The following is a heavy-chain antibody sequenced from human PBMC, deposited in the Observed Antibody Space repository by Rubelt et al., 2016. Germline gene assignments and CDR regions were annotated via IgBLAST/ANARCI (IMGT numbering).Heavy chain of an antibody. CDR1: GGSISSYY. V-gene: IGHV4-59*08. J-gene: IGHJ6*02. CDR2: IYYSGST. CDR3: ARHQLYDILTGLYGMDV. D-gene: IGHD3-9*01. Sequence: QVQLQESGPGLVKPSETLSLTCTVSGGSISSYYWSWIRQPPGKRLEWIGYIYYSGSTNYNPSLKIRVTISVDTSKNEFSLKLSSVTAADTAVYYCARHQLYDILTGLYGMDVWGQGTTVTVSS.